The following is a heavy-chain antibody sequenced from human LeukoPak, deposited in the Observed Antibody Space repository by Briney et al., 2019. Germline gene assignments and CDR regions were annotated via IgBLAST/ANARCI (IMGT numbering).Heavy chain of an antibody. CDR2: ISGSGGST. J-gene: IGHJ4*02. CDR1: GFPFSSYA. CDR3: AKEAYIVAVVPAAIQDY. D-gene: IGHD2-2*02. Sequence: GGSLRLSCAASGFPFSSYAMTWVRQAPGKGLEWVSFISGSGGSTHFADSVKGRFTISRDNSKNTLYLQMSSLRAEDTAVYYCAKEAYIVAVVPAAIQDYWGQGTLVTVSS. V-gene: IGHV3-23*01.